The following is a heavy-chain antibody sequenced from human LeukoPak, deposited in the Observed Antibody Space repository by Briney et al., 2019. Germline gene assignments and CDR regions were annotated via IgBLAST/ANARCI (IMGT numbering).Heavy chain of an antibody. CDR3: ARKGPGDMGGA. Sequence: ASVKVSCKASGYTFTSYGISWVRQAPGQGLEWMGWISAYNGNTNYAQKLQGRVTITADKSTSTAYMELSSLRSEDTAVYYCARKGPGDMGGAWGQGTLVTVSS. V-gene: IGHV1-18*01. CDR2: ISAYNGNT. CDR1: GYTFTSYG. D-gene: IGHD2-2*01. J-gene: IGHJ5*02.